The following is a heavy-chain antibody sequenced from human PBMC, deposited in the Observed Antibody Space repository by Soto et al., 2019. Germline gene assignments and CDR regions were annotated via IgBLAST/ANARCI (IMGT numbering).Heavy chain of an antibody. CDR2: ISWNSGSI. D-gene: IGHD5-12*01. J-gene: IGHJ4*02. Sequence: EVQLVDSGGGLVQPGRSLRLSCAVSGFTFDDYAMHWVRQAPGKGLEWVSAISWNSGSIGYADSVKGRFTISRDNAKNSLYLQMNSLRAEDTALYYCEKERSGSSFDYWGQGTLVTVSS. CDR3: EKERSGSSFDY. V-gene: IGHV3-9*01. CDR1: GFTFDDYA.